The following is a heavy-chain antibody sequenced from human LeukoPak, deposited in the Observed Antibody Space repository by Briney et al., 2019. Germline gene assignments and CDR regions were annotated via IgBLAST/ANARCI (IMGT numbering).Heavy chain of an antibody. J-gene: IGHJ3*02. Sequence: GRSLRLSCTASGFTFGDYAMSWFRQAPGKGLEWVGFIRSKPYGGTTEYAASVKGRFTISRDDSKSIAYLQMTSLKTEDTAVYYCTRDPLQVVYGGNSGSAFDIWGQGTVVTVSS. CDR3: TRDPLQVVYGGNSGSAFDI. CDR2: IRSKPYGGTT. D-gene: IGHD4-23*01. CDR1: GFTFGDYA. V-gene: IGHV3-49*03.